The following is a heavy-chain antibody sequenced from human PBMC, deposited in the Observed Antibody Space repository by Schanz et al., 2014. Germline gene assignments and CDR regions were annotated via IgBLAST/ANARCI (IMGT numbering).Heavy chain of an antibody. CDR2: ISPTGSST. CDR1: GFSFSNHA. V-gene: IGHV3-23*01. Sequence: EVQLLESGGGLVRPGGSLRLSCAASGFSFSNHALSWVRQAPGKGLEWVSNISPTGSSTYYADSVKGRFTISRDNSKNTLYLQINSLRAEDTAVYYCARLDSSSWYPRYWGQGTLVTVSS. D-gene: IGHD6-13*01. CDR3: ARLDSSSWYPRY. J-gene: IGHJ4*02.